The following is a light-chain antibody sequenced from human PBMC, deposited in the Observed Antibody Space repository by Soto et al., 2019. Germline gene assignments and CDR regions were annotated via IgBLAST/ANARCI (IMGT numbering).Light chain of an antibody. Sequence: QSALTQPPSVSGSPGQSVTISCTGTSSDVGSYNRISWYHQPPGTAPKLMIYEVSNRPSGVPDRFSGSKSGNTASLTISGLHAEDEADYYCSSYTSSSTWVFGGGTKLTVL. J-gene: IGLJ3*02. CDR1: SSDVGSYNR. V-gene: IGLV2-18*02. CDR3: SSYTSSSTWV. CDR2: EVS.